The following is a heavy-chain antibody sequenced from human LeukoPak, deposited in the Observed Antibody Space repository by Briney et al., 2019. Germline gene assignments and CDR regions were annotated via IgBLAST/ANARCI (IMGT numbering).Heavy chain of an antibody. Sequence: GGSLRLSCAASGCTFSTYAMSWVRQAPGKGLEWVSSLSGTGSSTYYADSVKGRFTISRDNSKNTLYLQMNSLRAEDTAVYYCARSPDYDDYYFDCWGQGSLATV. CDR1: GCTFSTYA. D-gene: IGHD4-17*01. CDR3: ARSPDYDDYYFDC. V-gene: IGHV3-23*01. J-gene: IGHJ4*02. CDR2: LSGTGSST.